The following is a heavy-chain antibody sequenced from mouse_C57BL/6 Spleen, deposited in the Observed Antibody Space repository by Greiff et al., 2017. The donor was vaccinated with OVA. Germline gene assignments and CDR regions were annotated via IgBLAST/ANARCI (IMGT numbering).Heavy chain of an antibody. CDR3: AREDSNYLMDY. J-gene: IGHJ4*01. D-gene: IGHD2-5*01. V-gene: IGHV1-18*01. Sequence: EVQVVESGPELVKPGASVKIPCKASGYTFTDYNMDWVKQSHGKSLEWIGDINPNNGGTIYNQKFKGKATLTVDKSSSTAYMELRSLTSEDTAVYYCAREDSNYLMDYWGQGTSVTVSS. CDR2: INPNNGGT. CDR1: GYTFTDYN.